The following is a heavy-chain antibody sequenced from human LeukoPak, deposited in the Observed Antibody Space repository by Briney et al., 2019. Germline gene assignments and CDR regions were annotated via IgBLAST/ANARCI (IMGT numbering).Heavy chain of an antibody. V-gene: IGHV3-30*04. CDR2: ISYDGSNK. D-gene: IGHD3-10*01. CDR3: AREEITMVRGVIIAGGNFDY. J-gene: IGHJ4*02. Sequence: PGRSLRLSCAASGFTFSSYAMHWVRQAPGKGLEWVAVISYDGSNKYYADSVKGRFTISRDNSKNTLYLQMNSLRAEDTAVYYCAREEITMVRGVIIAGGNFDYWGQGTLVTVSS. CDR1: GFTFSSYA.